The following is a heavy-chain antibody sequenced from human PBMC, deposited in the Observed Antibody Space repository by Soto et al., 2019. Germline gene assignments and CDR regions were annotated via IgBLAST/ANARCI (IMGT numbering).Heavy chain of an antibody. V-gene: IGHV3-23*01. J-gene: IGHJ1*01. CDR1: GFTFSSYA. CDR2: ISKNGGST. D-gene: IGHD4-17*01. CDR3: AKPPYGEEYLQH. Sequence: PGGSLRLSCAASGFTFSSYAISWVRQAQGKGLEWVSAISKNGGSTYYADSVKGRFTISRDNSKSTLYLQMNSLRAEDTAVYYCAKPPYGEEYLQHWGQGALVTVSS.